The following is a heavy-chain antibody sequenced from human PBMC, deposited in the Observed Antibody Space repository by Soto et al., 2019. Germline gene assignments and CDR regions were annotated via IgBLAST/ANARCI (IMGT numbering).Heavy chain of an antibody. CDR1: GFTCSNYG. CDR3: AREYSSSWYPHYYGMDV. CDR2: IWYDGSNK. V-gene: IGHV3-33*01. Sequence: GRPKRLSCGASGFTCSNYGVHWVSKAPGKGLEWVAVIWYDGSNKYYADSVKGRFTISRDNSKNTLYLQMNSLRAEDTAVYYCAREYSSSWYPHYYGMDVWGQGTTVTVSS. J-gene: IGHJ6*02. D-gene: IGHD6-13*01.